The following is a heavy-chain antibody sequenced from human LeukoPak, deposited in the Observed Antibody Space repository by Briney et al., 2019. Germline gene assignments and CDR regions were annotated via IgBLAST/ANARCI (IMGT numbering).Heavy chain of an antibody. J-gene: IGHJ4*02. CDR3: AKDGVDYYGSGSLDY. Sequence: GGSLRLSCAASGFTFSSYGMHWVRQAPGKGLEWVAVISYDGSNKYYADSVKGHFTISRDNSKNTLYLQMNSLRAEDTAVYYCAKDGVDYYGSGSLDYWGQGTLVTVSS. CDR2: ISYDGSNK. CDR1: GFTFSSYG. D-gene: IGHD3-10*01. V-gene: IGHV3-30*18.